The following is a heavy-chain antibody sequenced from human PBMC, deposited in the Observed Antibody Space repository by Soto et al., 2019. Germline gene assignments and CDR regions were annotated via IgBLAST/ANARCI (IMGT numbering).Heavy chain of an antibody. CDR1: GGSISSGDYY. J-gene: IGHJ4*02. CDR3: ARGGYGDYDHFDY. D-gene: IGHD4-17*01. Sequence: QVQLQESGPGLVKPSQTLSITCTVSGGSISSGDYYWSWIRQPPGKCLEWIGYIYYSGSTYYNPSLKSRVTISVATSKNQFSLKLSSVTAADTAVYYCARGGYGDYDHFDYCGQGTLVTVSS. CDR2: IYYSGST. V-gene: IGHV4-30-4*01.